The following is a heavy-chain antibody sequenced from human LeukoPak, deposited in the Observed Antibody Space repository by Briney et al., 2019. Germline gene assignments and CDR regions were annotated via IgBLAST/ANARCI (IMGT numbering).Heavy chain of an antibody. CDR2: IYTSGST. J-gene: IGHJ4*02. Sequence: KPSENPSPHLTVSGCSLNYFYRGRVRPPPGEGLEGVGRIYTSGSTNYTPSLKSRVTMSVDTSKNQFSLKLSSVTAADTAVYYCARDTYSYGYVFPDYWGQGTLVTVSS. CDR1: GCSLNYFY. CDR3: ARDTYSYGYVFPDY. V-gene: IGHV4-4*07. D-gene: IGHD5-18*01.